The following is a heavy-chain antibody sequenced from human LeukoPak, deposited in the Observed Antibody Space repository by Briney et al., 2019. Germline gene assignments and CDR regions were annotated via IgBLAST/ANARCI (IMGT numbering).Heavy chain of an antibody. J-gene: IGHJ5*02. CDR2: VYHSGST. CDR3: ARSYGDYVVSWFDP. D-gene: IGHD4-17*01. Sequence: SETLSLTCAVSGGSISSGGYSWSWIRQPPGTGLEWIGYVYHSGSTYYNPSLKSRVTISVDRSKNQFSLKLSSVTAADTAVYYCARSYGDYVVSWFDPWGQGTLVTVSS. V-gene: IGHV4-30-2*01. CDR1: GGSISSGGYS.